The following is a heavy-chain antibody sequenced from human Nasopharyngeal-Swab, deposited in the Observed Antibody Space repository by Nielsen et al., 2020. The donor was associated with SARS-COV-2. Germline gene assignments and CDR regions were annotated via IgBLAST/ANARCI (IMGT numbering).Heavy chain of an antibody. CDR1: GFTFSSYA. CDR2: ISYDGSNK. D-gene: IGHD3-3*01. J-gene: IGHJ6*02. CDR3: ARDGYDFWSGFYGMDV. Sequence: GGSLRLSCAASGFTFSSYAMHWVRQAPGKGLEWVAVISYDGSNKYYADSEKGRFTISRDNSKNTLYLQMNSLRAEDTAVYYCARDGYDFWSGFYGMDVWGQGTTVTVSS. V-gene: IGHV3-30-3*01.